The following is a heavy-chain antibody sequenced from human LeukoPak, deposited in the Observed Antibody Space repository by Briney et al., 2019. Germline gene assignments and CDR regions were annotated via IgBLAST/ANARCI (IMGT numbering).Heavy chain of an antibody. J-gene: IGHJ3*02. CDR3: ARGLQENLAWLKAFSAFDI. D-gene: IGHD5-24*01. CDR1: GYTFNSYG. CDR2: ISAYNGNT. Sequence: ASVKVSCKASGYTFNSYGISWVRQAPGQGLEWKGWISAYNGNTNYAQKLQGRVTMTTDTSTRTVHMELRSLRSDDTAVYYCARGLQENLAWLKAFSAFDIWGQGTMVTVSS. V-gene: IGHV1-18*01.